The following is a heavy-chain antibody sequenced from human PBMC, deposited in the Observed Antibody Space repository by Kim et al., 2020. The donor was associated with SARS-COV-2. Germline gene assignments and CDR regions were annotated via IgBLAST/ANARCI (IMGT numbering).Heavy chain of an antibody. CDR3: ARARIAAAGGLRSFDP. J-gene: IGHJ5*02. V-gene: IGHV3-11*05. D-gene: IGHD6-13*01. Sequence: SVKGRFTISRDNAKNSLYLQMNSLRAEDTAVYYCARARIAAAGGLRSFDPWGQGTLVTVSS.